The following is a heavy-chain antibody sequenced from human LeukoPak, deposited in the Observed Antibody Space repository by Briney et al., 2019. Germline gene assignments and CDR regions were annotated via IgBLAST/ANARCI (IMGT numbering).Heavy chain of an antibody. Sequence: PSETLSLTCTVSGDSISNFYWSWIRQPAGKGLEWIGRIYTSGSTNYNPSLKSRVTMSVDTSKNQFSLKLSSVTAADTAVYYCAGGLAEETNIAVAGTELDYWGQGTLVTVSS. CDR1: GDSISNFY. CDR2: IYTSGST. V-gene: IGHV4-4*07. J-gene: IGHJ4*02. CDR3: AGGLAEETNIAVAGTELDY. D-gene: IGHD6-19*01.